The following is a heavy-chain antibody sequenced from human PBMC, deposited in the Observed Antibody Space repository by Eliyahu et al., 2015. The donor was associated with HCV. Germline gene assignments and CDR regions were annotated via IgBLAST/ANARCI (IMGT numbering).Heavy chain of an antibody. CDR3: TKRAYFDS. CDR2: ISGSDGSP. J-gene: IGHJ4*02. Sequence: EVQLLESGGGLVQPGESLRLSCTASGFPFSNYAMSWVRHVPGRGLEWVSSISGSDGSPYYADSVKGRFTISRDKSKNTLFLQMNSLRAEDTAVYYCTKRAYFDSWGQGTLVTVSS. CDR1: GFPFSNYA. V-gene: IGHV3-23*01.